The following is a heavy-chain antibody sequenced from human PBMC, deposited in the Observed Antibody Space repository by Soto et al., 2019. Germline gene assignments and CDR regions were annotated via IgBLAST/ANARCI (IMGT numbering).Heavy chain of an antibody. CDR3: ARLTIFGVVTLSPYYYYYMDV. Sequence: PSETLSLTCSVSDDSINSDKYYWGWIRQPPGKGLEWIGSVYYRGNAYYNPSLKTRVTISVDTSKNQFSLKLSSVTAADTAVYYCARLTIFGVVTLSPYYYYYMDVWGKGTTVTVSS. D-gene: IGHD3-3*01. J-gene: IGHJ6*03. CDR1: DDSINSDKYY. V-gene: IGHV4-39*07. CDR2: VYYRGNA.